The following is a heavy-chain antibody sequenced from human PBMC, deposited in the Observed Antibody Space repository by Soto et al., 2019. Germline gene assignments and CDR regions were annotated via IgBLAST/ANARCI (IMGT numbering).Heavy chain of an antibody. D-gene: IGHD4-17*01. CDR1: GFTFSSYW. V-gene: IGHV3-7*05. J-gene: IGHJ6*02. CDR2: IKQDGSEK. CDR3: ARSTSTVTTRGYDYYYYYGMDV. Sequence: PGGSLRLSCAASGFTFSSYWMSWVRQAPGKGLEWVANIKQDGSEKYYVDSVKGRFTISRDNAKNSLYLQMNSLRAEDTAVYYCARSTSTVTTRGYDYYYYYGMDVWGQGTTVTVSS.